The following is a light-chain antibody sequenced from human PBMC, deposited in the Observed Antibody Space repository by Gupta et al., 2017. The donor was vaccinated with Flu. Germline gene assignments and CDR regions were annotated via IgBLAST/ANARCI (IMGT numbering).Light chain of an antibody. CDR1: QSVGTH. CDR2: GAS. CDR3: QQRADWPRLT. V-gene: IGKV3-11*01. J-gene: IGKJ4*01. Sequence: EILLAQSPVTLSTSPGERVTLSCRASQSVGTHLAWYQQKPGQAPRLLIYGASNRVAGIPARFSGSGSDIDFSLTISSLEPEDFAVYYCQQRADWPRLTFGGGTRVEIK.